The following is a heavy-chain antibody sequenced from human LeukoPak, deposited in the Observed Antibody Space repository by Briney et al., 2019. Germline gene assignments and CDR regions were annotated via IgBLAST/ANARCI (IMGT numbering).Heavy chain of an antibody. CDR2: ISSTGST. J-gene: IGHJ5*02. CDR3: ARQGTMTRGGYWLDP. CDR1: GAFINTTNFY. Sequence: PSETLSLTCTVSGAFINTTNFYWSWIRQPPGKGLESIGSISSTGSTYSNPSLNSRVTMSVDTSKNQFSLELTSVTAADTAVYYCARQGTMTRGGYWLDPRGQGSLVTVSS. V-gene: IGHV4-39*01. D-gene: IGHD3-10*01.